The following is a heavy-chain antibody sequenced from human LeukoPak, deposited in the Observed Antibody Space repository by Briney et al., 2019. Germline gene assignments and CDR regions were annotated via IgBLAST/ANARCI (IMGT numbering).Heavy chain of an antibody. Sequence: ASETLSLTCTVSGGSISSSSYYWGWIRQPPGKGLEWIGSIYYSGSTYYNLSLKSRVTISVDTSKNQFSLKLSSVTAADTAVYYCARDWDGYNRFDYWGQGTLVTVSS. D-gene: IGHD5-24*01. V-gene: IGHV4-39*07. J-gene: IGHJ4*02. CDR1: GGSISSSSYY. CDR2: IYYSGST. CDR3: ARDWDGYNRFDY.